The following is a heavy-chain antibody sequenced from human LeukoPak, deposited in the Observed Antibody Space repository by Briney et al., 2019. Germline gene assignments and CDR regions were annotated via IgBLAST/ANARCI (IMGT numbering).Heavy chain of an antibody. V-gene: IGHV3-33*01. J-gene: IGHJ4*02. CDR1: AFSYSSYG. CDR2: IWSDGSIK. D-gene: IGHD3-22*01. Sequence: GGSLRLSCAASAFSYSSYGMHWVRQAPGKGLEWVAVIWSDGSIKFYGDSVKGRFTISRDNSKNTLYLQMDSLRAEDTAVYYCARELGYSPDYWGQGTLVTVSS. CDR3: ARELGYSPDY.